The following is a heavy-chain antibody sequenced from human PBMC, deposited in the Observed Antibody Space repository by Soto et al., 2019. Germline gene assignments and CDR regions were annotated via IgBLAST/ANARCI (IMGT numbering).Heavy chain of an antibody. Sequence: QVTLKESGPVLVKPTETLTLTCTVSGFSLSNARMGVSWIRQPPGKALEWLAHIFSNDEKSYSTSLKSRLTISKDTSKSQVVLTMTNMDPVDTATYYCARTLGYCSSTSCYKFDYWGQGTLVTVSS. CDR1: GFSLSNARMG. D-gene: IGHD2-2*01. CDR2: IFSNDEK. J-gene: IGHJ4*02. V-gene: IGHV2-26*01. CDR3: ARTLGYCSSTSCYKFDY.